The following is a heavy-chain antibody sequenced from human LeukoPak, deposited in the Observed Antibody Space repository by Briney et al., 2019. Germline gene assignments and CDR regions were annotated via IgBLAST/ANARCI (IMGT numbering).Heavy chain of an antibody. CDR1: GFPFSFYE. Sequence: GGSLRLSCAVSGFPFSFYEINWVRPAPGKGLEWVSNIGSSGRTRYYADSVKGRFSISRDNAKNSLYLQMNSLRVEDTGVYYCALLAVASDFDYWGQGALVTVSS. CDR3: ALLAVASDFDY. D-gene: IGHD6-19*01. J-gene: IGHJ4*02. V-gene: IGHV3-48*03. CDR2: IGSSGRTR.